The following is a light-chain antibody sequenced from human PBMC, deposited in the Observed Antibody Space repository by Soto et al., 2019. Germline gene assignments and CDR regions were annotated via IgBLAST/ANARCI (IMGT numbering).Light chain of an antibody. CDR3: CSYTSSSIDDV. J-gene: IGLJ1*01. V-gene: IGLV2-14*01. Sequence: QSALTQPASVSGSPGQSITISCTGTSSDVGGYNYVSWYQQHPGKAPKLMIYEVSNRPAGVSNRFSGYKSGNTASLTIAGLQAEDEADYYCCSYTSSSIDDVFGTGTKLTVL. CDR1: SSDVGGYNY. CDR2: EVS.